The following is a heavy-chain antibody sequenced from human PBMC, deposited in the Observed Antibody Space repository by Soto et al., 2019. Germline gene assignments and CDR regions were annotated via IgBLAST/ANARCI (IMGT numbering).Heavy chain of an antibody. CDR2: IRSKAYGGTT. Sequence: PGGSLRLSCTASGFTFGDYAMSWVRQAPGKGLEWVGFIRSKAYGGTTEYAAYVKGRFTISRDDSKSIAYLQMNSLKTEDTAVYYCTRDSPTAYGSGSYPDYWGQGTLVTVSS. V-gene: IGHV3-49*04. J-gene: IGHJ4*02. CDR1: GFTFGDYA. D-gene: IGHD3-10*01. CDR3: TRDSPTAYGSGSYPDY.